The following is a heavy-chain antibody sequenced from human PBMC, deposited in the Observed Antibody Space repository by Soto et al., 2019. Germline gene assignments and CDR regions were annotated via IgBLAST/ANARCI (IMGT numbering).Heavy chain of an antibody. CDR1: GFTFSDYA. CDR3: ATDPVGATHPSYFDF. Sequence: EVQLLESGGGLVQPGGSLRLSCAASGFTFSDYAMSWVRQAPGKGLEWVSAISGSGGSTYYADSVKGRFTISRDNSKNTLYLQMNSLRAEDTAVYYCATDPVGATHPSYFDFWGLGTLVTVSS. J-gene: IGHJ4*02. CDR2: ISGSGGST. V-gene: IGHV3-23*01. D-gene: IGHD1-26*01.